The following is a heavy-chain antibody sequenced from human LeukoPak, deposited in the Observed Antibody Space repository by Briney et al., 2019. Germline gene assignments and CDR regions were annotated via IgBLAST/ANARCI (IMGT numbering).Heavy chain of an antibody. CDR1: GFTFSSYS. V-gene: IGHV3-21*01. CDR3: ARASTSCYDY. J-gene: IGHJ4*02. D-gene: IGHD2-2*01. Sequence: PGGSLRLSCAASGFTFSSYSMNWVRQAPGKGLEWVSSISSSSSYIYYADSVKGRFTTSRDNAKNSLYLQMNSLRAEDTAVYYCARASTSCYDYWGQGTLVTVSS. CDR2: ISSSSSYI.